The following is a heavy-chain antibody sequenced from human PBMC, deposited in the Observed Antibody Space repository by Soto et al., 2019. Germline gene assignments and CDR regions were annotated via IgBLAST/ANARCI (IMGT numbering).Heavy chain of an antibody. CDR1: GGSVSSGSYY. CDR2: IYYSGST. CDR3: ARGISDSGSYFFDY. D-gene: IGHD1-26*01. V-gene: IGHV4-61*01. J-gene: IGHJ4*02. Sequence: PSETLSLTCTVSGGSVSSGSYYWSWIRQPPGKGLEWIGYIYYSGSTNYNPSLKSRVTISVDTSKNQFSLKLSSVTAADTAVYYCARGISDSGSYFFDYWGQGTLVTVS.